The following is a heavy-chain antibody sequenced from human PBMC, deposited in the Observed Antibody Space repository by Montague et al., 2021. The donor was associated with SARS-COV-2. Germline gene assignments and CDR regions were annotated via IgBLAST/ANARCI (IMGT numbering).Heavy chain of an antibody. CDR3: ATMATDLYYNGMDV. CDR2: ISSSGSTI. J-gene: IGHJ6*02. D-gene: IGHD5-24*01. Sequence: SLRLSCAASGFTFSSYEMNWFRQAPGKGLEWVSYISSSGSTISYADSVKGRFTISRDNAKDSLYLQMNSLRAEDTAVYYCATMATDLYYNGMDVWGQGTTVTVSS. CDR1: GFTFSSYE. V-gene: IGHV3-48*03.